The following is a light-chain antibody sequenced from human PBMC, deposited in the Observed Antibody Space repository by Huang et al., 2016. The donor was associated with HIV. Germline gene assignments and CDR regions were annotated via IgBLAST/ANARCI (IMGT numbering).Light chain of an antibody. J-gene: IGKJ2*01. CDR3: QHYSTHLYT. Sequence: DIQMTQSPSTLSTSVGDGVNITCRASQNISDWLAWYQLRPGQAPKLLIYRSSTLGTGVPSRFSGSGSGTGFTLSISSLQPDDFATYFCQHYSTHLYTFGQGTRL. CDR2: RSS. V-gene: IGKV1-5*03. CDR1: QNISDW.